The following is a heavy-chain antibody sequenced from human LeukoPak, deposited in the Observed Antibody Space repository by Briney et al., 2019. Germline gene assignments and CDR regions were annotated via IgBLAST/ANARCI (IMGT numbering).Heavy chain of an antibody. Sequence: PSETLSLTCTVSGGSISSSNYYWSWIRQPAGKGLEWIGRIYTSGSTNYNPSLKSRVTMSVDTSKNQFSLKLSSVTAADTAVYYCARVGYSSSWSQNNWFDPWGQGTLVTVSS. CDR3: ARVGYSSSWSQNNWFDP. D-gene: IGHD6-13*01. J-gene: IGHJ5*02. CDR2: IYTSGST. CDR1: GGSISSSNYY. V-gene: IGHV4-61*02.